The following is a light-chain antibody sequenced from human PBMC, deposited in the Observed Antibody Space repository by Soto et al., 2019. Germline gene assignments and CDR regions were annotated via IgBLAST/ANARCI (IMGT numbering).Light chain of an antibody. CDR3: CSYARSSTLL. Sequence: QSALTQPASVSGSPGQSITISCTGTNSDVGNYNLVSWYQQHPGKAPKLMIYEGSKRLSGVSNRFSGSKSGNAASLTISGPQSEDEADYYCCSYARSSTLLFGTGTKVTVL. J-gene: IGLJ1*01. V-gene: IGLV2-23*01. CDR1: NSDVGNYNL. CDR2: EGS.